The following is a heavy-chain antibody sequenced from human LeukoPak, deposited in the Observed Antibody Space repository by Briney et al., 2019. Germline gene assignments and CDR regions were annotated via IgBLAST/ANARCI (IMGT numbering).Heavy chain of an antibody. CDR3: AKDRILTGSSSSRGSWFVDY. D-gene: IGHD6-6*01. V-gene: IGHV3-30*02. CDR2: IRYDGSNE. J-gene: IGHJ4*02. Sequence: GGSLRLSCAAPGFTFSSYGMHWVRQAPGKGLEWVAFIRYDGSNEYYADSVKGRFTISRDNSKNTLYLQMNSLRREDTAVYYCAKDRILTGSSSSRGSWFVDYWGRGTLVTVSS. CDR1: GFTFSSYG.